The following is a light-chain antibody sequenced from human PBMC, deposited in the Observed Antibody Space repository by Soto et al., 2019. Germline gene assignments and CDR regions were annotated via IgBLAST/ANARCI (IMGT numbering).Light chain of an antibody. CDR2: DVS. Sequence: QSALTQPASVSGSPGQSITISCTGTSSDVGGYDSVSWYQQHPGKAPKLMIYDVSNRPSGVSNRFSGSKSGNTASLTISGLQAEDDADYYGNSYTSSSTLDVVFGGGTKLTVL. CDR3: NSYTSSSTLDVV. CDR1: SSDVGGYDS. V-gene: IGLV2-14*01. J-gene: IGLJ2*01.